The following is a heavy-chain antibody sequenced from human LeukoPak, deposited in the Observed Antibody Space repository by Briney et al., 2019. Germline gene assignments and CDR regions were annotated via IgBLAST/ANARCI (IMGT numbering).Heavy chain of an antibody. Sequence: GGSLRLSCAASGFTFSSYAMSWVRQAPGKGLEWVSAISGSGGSTYYADSVKGRFTISRDNYKNTLYLQMNSLRPEDTAVYYCAKGFLRGYSYGYFDYWGQGTLVTVSA. D-gene: IGHD5-18*01. CDR2: ISGSGGST. CDR3: AKGFLRGYSYGYFDY. J-gene: IGHJ4*02. CDR1: GFTFSSYA. V-gene: IGHV3-23*01.